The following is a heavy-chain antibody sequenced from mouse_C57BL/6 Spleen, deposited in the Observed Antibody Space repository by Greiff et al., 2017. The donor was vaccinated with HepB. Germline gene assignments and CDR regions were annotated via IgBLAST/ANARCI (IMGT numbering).Heavy chain of an antibody. CDR1: GYTFTSYW. CDR3: ARSDYYGSSRAY. CDR2: IYPGSGST. V-gene: IGHV1-55*01. D-gene: IGHD1-1*01. J-gene: IGHJ3*01. Sequence: QVQLQQSGAELVKPGASVKMSCKASGYTFTSYWITWVKQRPGQGLEWIGDIYPGSGSTNYNEKFKSKATLTVDTSSSTAYMQLSSLTSEDSAVYYCARSDYYGSSRAYWGQGTLVTVSA.